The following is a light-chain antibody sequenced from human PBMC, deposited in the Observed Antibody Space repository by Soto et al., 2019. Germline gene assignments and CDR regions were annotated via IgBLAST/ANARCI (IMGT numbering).Light chain of an antibody. Sequence: EIVLTQSPATLSLSPGERATLSCRASQSVSSYLAWYQQKPGQAPRLLIYDASNRATGIPARCSGSGSGTDFTLTISSLEPEDFAVYYCQQRSNWPPMYTFGQGNKREIK. CDR2: DAS. CDR3: QQRSNWPPMYT. CDR1: QSVSSY. J-gene: IGKJ2*01. V-gene: IGKV3-11*01.